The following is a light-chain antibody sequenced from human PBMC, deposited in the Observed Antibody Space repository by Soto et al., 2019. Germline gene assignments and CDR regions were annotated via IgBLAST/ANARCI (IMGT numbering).Light chain of an antibody. J-gene: IGLJ2*01. CDR1: RSDVGSYNL. Sequence: QSVLTQPASVSGSPGQSIIISCTGTRSDVGSYNLVSWYQQHPDKAPKLMIYEGSKRPSGVSNRFSGSKSGNTAFLTISGLQAEDEADYHCCSYAGSSTLVFGGGTKLTVL. CDR3: CSYAGSSTLV. V-gene: IGLV2-23*01. CDR2: EGS.